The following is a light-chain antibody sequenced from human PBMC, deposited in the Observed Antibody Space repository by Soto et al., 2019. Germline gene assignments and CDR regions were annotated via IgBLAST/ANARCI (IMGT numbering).Light chain of an antibody. V-gene: IGKV1-39*01. CDR2: AAS. CDR1: QSISNY. Sequence: IPMTQSPSSLSASVGDRVTITCRASQSISNYLHWYEQRSGKAPKLLIYAASILQTGVPTRFSGSGSGTDFTLTISSLQPEDFATYYRQHSYSTPLTFGQGTKVEIK. CDR3: QHSYSTPLT. J-gene: IGKJ1*01.